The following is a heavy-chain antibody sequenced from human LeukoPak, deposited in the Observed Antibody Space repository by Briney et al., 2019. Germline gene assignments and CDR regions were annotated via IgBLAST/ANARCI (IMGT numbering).Heavy chain of an antibody. CDR1: GYTLTELS. Sequence: GASVKVSCKVSGYTLTELSMHRVRQAPGKGLEWMGGFDPEDGETIYAQKFQGRVTMTEDTSTDTAYMELSSLRSEDTAVYYCATVPVIVGAPETYYFDYWGQGTLVTVSS. D-gene: IGHD1-26*01. J-gene: IGHJ4*02. V-gene: IGHV1-24*01. CDR3: ATVPVIVGAPETYYFDY. CDR2: FDPEDGET.